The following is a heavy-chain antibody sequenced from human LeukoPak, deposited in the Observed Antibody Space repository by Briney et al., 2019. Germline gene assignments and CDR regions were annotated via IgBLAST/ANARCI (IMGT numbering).Heavy chain of an antibody. V-gene: IGHV3-21*01. J-gene: IGHJ6*03. Sequence: GGSLRLSCAASGFTLSNCRMNWVRRAPGKGLEGVSSISSSSIYIYYADSLKGRLTISRDTAKNSLYLQMQSQRAEDTAVYYCARDSGYIEDYNYYMDVWGQGTPVTISS. D-gene: IGHD5-24*01. CDR1: GFTLSNCR. CDR2: ISSSSIYI. CDR3: ARDSGYIEDYNYYMDV.